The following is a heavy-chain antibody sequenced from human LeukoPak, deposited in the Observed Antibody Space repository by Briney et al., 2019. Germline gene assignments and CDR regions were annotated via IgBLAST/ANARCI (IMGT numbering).Heavy chain of an antibody. V-gene: IGHV4-4*09. J-gene: IGHJ4*02. CDR1: GGSISSYY. D-gene: IGHD1/OR15-1a*01. CDR2: IYTSGST. Sequence: SETLSLTCTVSGGSISSYYWSWIRQPPGKGLEWIGYIYTSGSTNYNPPLKSRVTISVDTSKNQFSLKLSSVTAADTAVYYCARLGTGTTQYYFDYWGQGTLVTVSS. CDR3: ARLGTGTTQYYFDY.